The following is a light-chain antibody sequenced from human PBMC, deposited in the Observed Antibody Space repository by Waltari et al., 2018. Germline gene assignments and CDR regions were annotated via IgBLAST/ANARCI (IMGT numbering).Light chain of an antibody. CDR1: QSVVYSYNNKNY. V-gene: IGKV4-1*01. CDR2: WAS. Sequence: DIVMTQSPDSLAVSLGERATINCKSSQSVVYSYNNKNYLTGYQQKPGQPPKLLISWASTRESVVPARFSGSGSGTDFTLTISILQAEDLAFYSCQQYFSIPYTFGHGTKLDIK. J-gene: IGKJ2*01. CDR3: QQYFSIPYT.